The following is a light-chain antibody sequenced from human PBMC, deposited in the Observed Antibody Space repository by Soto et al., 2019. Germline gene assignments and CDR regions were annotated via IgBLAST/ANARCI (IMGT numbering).Light chain of an antibody. J-gene: IGKJ1*01. CDR2: DAF. V-gene: IGKV1-5*01. CDR3: QQYNSFWT. Sequence: DIQMTQSPSTLSASVGDRVTITCRASQSISTWLAWYQQKPGKAPKLLIYDAFYLERGVPSRFSGSGSGTEFTLTISSLHPDDLATYYCQQYNSFWTFGQGTKVVI. CDR1: QSISTW.